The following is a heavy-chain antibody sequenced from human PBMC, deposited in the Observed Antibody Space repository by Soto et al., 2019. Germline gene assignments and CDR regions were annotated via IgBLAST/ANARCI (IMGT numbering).Heavy chain of an antibody. D-gene: IGHD2-21*02. Sequence: QVQLVQSGGEVKKPGASVKVSCKASGYTFTTFGITWVRQVPGQGLEWLGWISTSTGNTNYAQNLQGRVTLTTDTSTRTAYMELRSPTSDNTAVYYCARSPRVIVTAKGTLDFWGQGTLITVSS. V-gene: IGHV1-18*04. J-gene: IGHJ4*02. CDR3: ARSPRVIVTAKGTLDF. CDR1: GYTFTTFG. CDR2: ISTSTGNT.